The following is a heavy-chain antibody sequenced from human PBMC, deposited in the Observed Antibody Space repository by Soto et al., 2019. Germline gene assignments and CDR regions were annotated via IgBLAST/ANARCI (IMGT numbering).Heavy chain of an antibody. CDR2: ISSNGGST. CDR3: ARGGSGSYYFDY. V-gene: IGHV3-64*01. D-gene: IGHD1-26*01. Sequence: PGGSLRLSCAASGFTFSSYAMHWVRQAPGKGLEYVSVISSNGGSTYYANSVKGRFTISRDNSKNTLYLQMGSLRAEDMAVYYCARGGSGSYYFDYWGQGTLVTVSS. CDR1: GFTFSSYA. J-gene: IGHJ4*02.